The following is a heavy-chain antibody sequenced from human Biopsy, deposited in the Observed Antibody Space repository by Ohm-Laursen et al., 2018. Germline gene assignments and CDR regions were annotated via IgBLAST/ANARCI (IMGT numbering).Heavy chain of an antibody. CDR3: ARIPIPIFSAALVYRHRRHLQGLDV. V-gene: IGHV2-70*16. D-gene: IGHD2-21*01. CDR1: GFSLNTRGMS. J-gene: IGHJ6*02. CDR2: IYWDDAK. Sequence: TQTLTLTRTLSGFSLNTRGMSVTWIRQPPGKALEWLARIYWDDAKFYSASLKSRLTISKGTSGNHVVLTLSDVDPVDTGTYYCARIPIPIFSAALVYRHRRHLQGLDVWGQGTTVIVSS.